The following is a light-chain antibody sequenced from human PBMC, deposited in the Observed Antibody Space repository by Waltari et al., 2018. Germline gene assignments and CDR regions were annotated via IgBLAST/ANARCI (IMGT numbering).Light chain of an antibody. CDR2: GAS. Sequence: EIVMTQSPATLSVSPGERATLSCRASQRVSSKLAWYQQKPGQAPRLLSYGASTRATGIPARFSGSGSGTEFTLTISSLQAEDVAVYYCQQYYSNPQTFGPGTKLEI. CDR3: QQYYSNPQT. CDR1: QRVSSK. J-gene: IGKJ2*01. V-gene: IGKV3-15*01.